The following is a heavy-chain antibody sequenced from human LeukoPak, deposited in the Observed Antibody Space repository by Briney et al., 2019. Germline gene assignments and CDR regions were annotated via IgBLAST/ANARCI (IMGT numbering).Heavy chain of an antibody. CDR1: GFTFSDYY. CDR3: ARSIAARPCDY. V-gene: IGHV3-11*06. J-gene: IGHJ4*02. CDR2: ISSSSSYI. Sequence: GGSLRLSCAASGFTFSDYYMSWIRQAPGKGLEWVSYISSSSSYIYYADSVKGRFTISRDNAKNSLYLQMNSLRAEDTAVYYCARSIAARPCDYWGQGTLVTVSS. D-gene: IGHD6-6*01.